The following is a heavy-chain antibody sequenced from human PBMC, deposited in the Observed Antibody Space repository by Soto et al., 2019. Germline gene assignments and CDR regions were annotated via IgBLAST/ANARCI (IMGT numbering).Heavy chain of an antibody. CDR1: GFTFTDAW. Sequence: EVQLVESGGGLVKPGGSLRLSCAASGFTFTDAWMAWVRQAPGTGLEWVARIKNEIDGGTTDYTAPVKGRFTVSRDDSKNMMYLQMNSLKAEDTAVYYCVTARVGYWGQGTLVTVSS. CDR2: IKNEIDGGTT. D-gene: IGHD2-2*01. V-gene: IGHV3-15*01. CDR3: VTARVGY. J-gene: IGHJ4*02.